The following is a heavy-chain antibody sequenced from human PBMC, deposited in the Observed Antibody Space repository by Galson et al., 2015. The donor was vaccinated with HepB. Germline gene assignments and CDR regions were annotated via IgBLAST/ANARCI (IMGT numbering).Heavy chain of an antibody. V-gene: IGHV3-11*06. CDR3: ARSYLMYYYGSGDWVDAFDI. D-gene: IGHD3-10*01. Sequence: SLRLSCAASGFTFSDYYMSWIRQAPGKGLEWVSYISSSSSYTNYADSVKGRFTISRDNAKNSLYLQMNSLRAEDTAVYYCARSYLMYYYGSGDWVDAFDIWGQGTMVTVSS. CDR2: ISSSSSYT. CDR1: GFTFSDYY. J-gene: IGHJ3*02.